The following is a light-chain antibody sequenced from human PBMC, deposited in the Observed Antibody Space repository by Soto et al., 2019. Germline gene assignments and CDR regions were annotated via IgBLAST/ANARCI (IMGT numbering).Light chain of an antibody. CDR3: SSYAGSNNYA. Sequence: QSALTQPPSASGSPGQSVTISCTGTSSDVGGYNYVSWYQQHPGKAPKLMIYEVSTRPSGVPDRFSGSKSGNTASLAVSGLQAQDAADYSCSSYAGSNNYAFRTGTELTAL. CDR2: EVS. CDR1: SSDVGGYNY. V-gene: IGLV2-8*01. J-gene: IGLJ1*01.